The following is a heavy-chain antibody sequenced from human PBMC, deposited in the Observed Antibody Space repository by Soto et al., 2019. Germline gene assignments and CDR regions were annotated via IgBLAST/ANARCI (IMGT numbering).Heavy chain of an antibody. D-gene: IGHD6-19*01. CDR2: ISGSGGST. J-gene: IGHJ5*02. CDR1: GVTFISYA. V-gene: IGHV3-23*01. CDR3: AKHSSGWYNWFDP. Sequence: PWGSLRLSCAASGVTFISYAMSLVRQSPVKGLEWVSAISGSGGSTYYADSVKGRFTISRDNSKNTLYLQMNSLRAEDTAVYYCAKHSSGWYNWFDPWGQGTLVTVSS.